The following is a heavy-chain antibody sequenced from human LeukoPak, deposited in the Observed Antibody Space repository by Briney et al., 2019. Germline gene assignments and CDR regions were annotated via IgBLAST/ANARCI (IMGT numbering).Heavy chain of an antibody. V-gene: IGHV1-46*01. CDR1: GYTFTSYY. CDR2: INPSGGST. D-gene: IGHD4-17*01. J-gene: IGHJ4*02. CDR3: ARGPGLHSYGDHKGGFFDY. Sequence: GASVKVSCKASGYTFTSYYMHWVRQAPGQGLEWMGIINPSGGSTSYAQKFQGRVTITADKSTSTAYMELSSLRSEDTAVYYCARGPGLHSYGDHKGGFFDYWGQGTLVTVSS.